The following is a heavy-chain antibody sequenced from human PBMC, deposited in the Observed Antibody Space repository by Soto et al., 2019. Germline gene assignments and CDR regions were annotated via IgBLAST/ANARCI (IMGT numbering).Heavy chain of an antibody. Sequence: PSETLSLTCTVSGGSISSGGYYWSWIRQHPGKGLEWIGYIYYSGSTYYNPSLKSRVTISVDTSKNQFSLKLSSVTAADTAVYYCARAVPLPYSSGWRYGFDPWGQGPLVTVSS. V-gene: IGHV4-31*03. CDR3: ARAVPLPYSSGWRYGFDP. D-gene: IGHD6-19*01. J-gene: IGHJ5*02. CDR1: GGSISSGGYY. CDR2: IYYSGST.